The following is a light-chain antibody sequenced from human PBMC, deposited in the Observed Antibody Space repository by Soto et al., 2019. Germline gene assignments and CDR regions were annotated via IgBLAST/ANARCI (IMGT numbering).Light chain of an antibody. CDR1: SSDVGAYNS. Sequence: QSVLAQPASVSGSPGQSITISCTGTSSDVGAYNSVSWYQQHPHRAPQVIIYKGTQRPSGVSNRFSCSTSGNAASLTISALPADDAADYFCCSSAPESTYVFGTGTKVTVL. J-gene: IGLJ1*01. CDR2: KGT. CDR3: CSSAPESTYV. V-gene: IGLV2-23*01.